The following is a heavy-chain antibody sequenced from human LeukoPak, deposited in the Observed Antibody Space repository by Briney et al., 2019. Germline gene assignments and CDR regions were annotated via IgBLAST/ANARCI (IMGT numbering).Heavy chain of an antibody. D-gene: IGHD6-19*01. V-gene: IGHV3-33*01. CDR2: IWYDGSDK. CDR1: GFTFSTYG. J-gene: IGHJ4*02. CDR3: ASILLSSGGWWYFDY. Sequence: GRSLRLSCAASGFTFSTYGMHWVRQAPGKGLEWVAVIWYDGSDKYYADSVKGRFTISRDNSKNMLYLQMNSLRAEDTAVYYCASILLSSGGWWYFDYWGQGTLVTVSS.